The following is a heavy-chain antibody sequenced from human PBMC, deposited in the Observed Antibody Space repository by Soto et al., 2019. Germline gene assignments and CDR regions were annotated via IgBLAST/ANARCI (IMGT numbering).Heavy chain of an antibody. CDR2: INHSGST. CDR3: ARVEPSGGSVSRFDP. CDR1: GGSFSGYY. J-gene: IGHJ5*02. Sequence: PSETLSLTCAVYGGSFSGYYWSWIRQPPGKGLEWIGEINHSGSTNYNPSLKSRVTISVDTSKNQFSLKLSSVTAADTAVYYCARVEPSGGSVSRFDPWGQGTLVTVSS. D-gene: IGHD3-10*01. V-gene: IGHV4-34*01.